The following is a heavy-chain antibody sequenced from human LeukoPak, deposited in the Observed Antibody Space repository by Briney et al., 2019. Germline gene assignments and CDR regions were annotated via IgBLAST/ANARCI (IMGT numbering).Heavy chain of an antibody. D-gene: IGHD1-26*01. Sequence: PSETLSLTCTVTGGSISSYYWSWIRQPPGKGLEWIGYIYYSGSTNYNPSLKSRVTISVDTSKNQFSLKLSSVTAADTAVYYCARGNSGSWLQYYYYYYMDVWGKGTTVTVSS. V-gene: IGHV4-59*01. CDR2: IYYSGST. CDR1: GGSISSYY. CDR3: ARGNSGSWLQYYYYYYMDV. J-gene: IGHJ6*03.